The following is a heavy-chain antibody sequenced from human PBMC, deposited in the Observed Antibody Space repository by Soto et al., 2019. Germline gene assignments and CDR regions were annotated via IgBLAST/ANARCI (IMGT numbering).Heavy chain of an antibody. J-gene: IGHJ6*02. CDR3: AREAAGYYYYGMDV. CDR2: IWYDGSNK. D-gene: IGHD6-13*01. Sequence: QVQLVESGGGVVQPGRSLRLSCAASGFTFSSYGMHWVRQAPGKGLEWVAVIWYDGSNKYYADSVKGRFTISRDNSKNTLYLQMNSLRAEDTAVYYCAREAAGYYYYGMDVWGQGTTVTVSS. CDR1: GFTFSSYG. V-gene: IGHV3-33*01.